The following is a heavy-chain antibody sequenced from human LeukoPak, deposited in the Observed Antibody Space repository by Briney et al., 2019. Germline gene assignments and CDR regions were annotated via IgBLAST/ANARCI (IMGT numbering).Heavy chain of an antibody. CDR1: GYTFTSYG. CDR2: INPSGGST. D-gene: IGHD4-11*01. J-gene: IGHJ4*02. Sequence: ASVKVSCKASGYTFTSYGISWVRQAPGQGLEWMGIINPSGGSTSYAQKFQGRVTMTRDTSTSTVYMELSSLRSEDTAVYYCARDVGTVTTFDYWGQGTLVTVSS. CDR3: ARDVGTVTTFDY. V-gene: IGHV1-46*01.